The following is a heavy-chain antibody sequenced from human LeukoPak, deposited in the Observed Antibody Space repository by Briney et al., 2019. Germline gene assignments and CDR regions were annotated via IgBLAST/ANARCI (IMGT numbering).Heavy chain of an antibody. V-gene: IGHV3-30*02. CDR2: IRYDGSNK. D-gene: IGHD5-18*01. J-gene: IGHJ4*02. CDR1: GFTFSSYG. CDR3: ARDEGRGYSYGSPWGDY. Sequence: QPGGSLRLSCAASGFTFSSYGMHWVRQAPGKGLEWVAFIRYDGSNKYYADSVKGRFTISRDNSNNTLYLQMNSLRAEDTAVYYCARDEGRGYSYGSPWGDYWGQGTLVTVSS.